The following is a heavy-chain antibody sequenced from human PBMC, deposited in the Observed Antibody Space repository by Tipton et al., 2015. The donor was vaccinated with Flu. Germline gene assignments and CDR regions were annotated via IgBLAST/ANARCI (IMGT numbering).Heavy chain of an antibody. Sequence: TLSLTCTVSGGSISSSSYYWGWIRQPPGKGLEWIGSIYYSGSTYYNPSLKRRVTISVDTSKNQFSLKLSSVTAADTAVYYCARDGYYDGSGYPYYYYYGMDVWGQGTTVTVSS. CDR3: ARDGYYDGSGYPYYYYYGMDV. CDR1: GGSISSSSYY. CDR2: IYYSGST. V-gene: IGHV4-39*07. D-gene: IGHD3-22*01. J-gene: IGHJ6*02.